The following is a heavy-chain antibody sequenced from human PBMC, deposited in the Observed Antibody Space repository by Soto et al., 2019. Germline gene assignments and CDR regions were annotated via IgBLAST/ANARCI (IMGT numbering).Heavy chain of an antibody. CDR3: ARGGLGYCSGGSCYYYGMDV. CDR1: GGSFSGYY. J-gene: IGHJ6*02. Sequence: QVQLQQWGAGLLKPSETLSLTCAVYGGSFSGYYWSWIRQPPGKGLEWIGEINHSGSTNYNPSLKSRVSISVDTSKNQFSLTLSSVSAADTAVYYCARGGLGYCSGGSCYYYGMDVWGQGTTVTVSS. CDR2: INHSGST. D-gene: IGHD2-15*01. V-gene: IGHV4-34*01.